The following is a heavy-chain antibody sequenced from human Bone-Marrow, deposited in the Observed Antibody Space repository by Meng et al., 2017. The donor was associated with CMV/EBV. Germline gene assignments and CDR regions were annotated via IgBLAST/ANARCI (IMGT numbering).Heavy chain of an antibody. CDR2: NYYSGST. CDR1: GGSISSDY. D-gene: IGHD3-3*02. CDR3: ARAGEHAFLEWQPYYYYGMDV. Sequence: GSLRLSCTVSGGSISSDYWSWIRQPPGKGLEWIGYNYYSGSTNYNPSLKSRVTISVDTSKNQFSLKLSSVTAADTAVYYCARAGEHAFLEWQPYYYYGMDVWGQGTTVTVSS. V-gene: IGHV4-59*01. J-gene: IGHJ6*02.